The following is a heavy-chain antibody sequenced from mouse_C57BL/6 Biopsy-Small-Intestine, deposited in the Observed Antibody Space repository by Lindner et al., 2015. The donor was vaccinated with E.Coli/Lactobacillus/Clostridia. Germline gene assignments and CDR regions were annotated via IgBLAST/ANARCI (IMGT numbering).Heavy chain of an antibody. CDR1: GYAFTNYL. CDR3: ASWGNFDY. Sequence: VQLQESGPELVRPGTSVKVSCKASGYAFTNYLIEWVKQRPGQGLEWIGVINPGSGGTEYNEKFKGKATLTADKSSSTAFMQLSSLTSEDSAVYFCASWGNFDYWGQGTSLTVSS. CDR2: INPGSGGT. D-gene: IGHD4-1*01. J-gene: IGHJ2*03. V-gene: IGHV1-54*01.